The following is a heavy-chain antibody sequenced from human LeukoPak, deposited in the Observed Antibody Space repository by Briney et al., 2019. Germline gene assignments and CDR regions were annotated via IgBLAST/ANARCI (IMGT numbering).Heavy chain of an antibody. CDR2: ISSSSSYI. CDR1: EFMFSNYW. D-gene: IGHD3-10*01. V-gene: IGHV3-21*01. Sequence: GGSLRLSCAASEFMFSNYWMTWVRQAPGKGLEWVSSISSSSSYIYYADSVKGRFTISRDNAKNSLYLQMNSLRAEDTAVYYCARDLISGHGSGSYYNGNWFDPWGQGTLVTVSS. CDR3: ARDLISGHGSGSYYNGNWFDP. J-gene: IGHJ5*02.